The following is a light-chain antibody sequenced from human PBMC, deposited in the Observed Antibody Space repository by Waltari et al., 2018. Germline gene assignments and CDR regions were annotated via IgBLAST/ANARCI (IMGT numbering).Light chain of an antibody. CDR1: ALPRKY. CDR3: YSSDSTGLRV. CDR2: EDT. Sequence: YELTQPPSVSVSPGQTARIPCPGHALPRKYAYWFQQKSGQAPRLVIYEDTKRPSGIPERFSGSSSGTVATLTITGAQVDDEADYYCYSSDSTGLRVFGGGTTVVVL. J-gene: IGLJ1*01. V-gene: IGLV3-10*01.